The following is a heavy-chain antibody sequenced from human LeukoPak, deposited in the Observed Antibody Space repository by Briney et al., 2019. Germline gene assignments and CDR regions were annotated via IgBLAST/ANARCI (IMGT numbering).Heavy chain of an antibody. Sequence: GGSLRLSCAASGFTFSDYYMSWIRQAPGKGLEWVSYISSSGSTIYYADSVKGRFTISRDNSKNTLYLQMNSLRAEDTAVYYCAKDRIVVVPAASWFDPWGQGTLVTVSS. V-gene: IGHV3-11*01. D-gene: IGHD2-2*01. CDR2: ISSSGSTI. CDR1: GFTFSDYY. J-gene: IGHJ5*02. CDR3: AKDRIVVVPAASWFDP.